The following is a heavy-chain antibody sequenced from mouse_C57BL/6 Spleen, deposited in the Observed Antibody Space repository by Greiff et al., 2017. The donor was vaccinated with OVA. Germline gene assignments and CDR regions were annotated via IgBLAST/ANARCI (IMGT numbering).Heavy chain of an antibody. Sequence: VQLQQSGAELVKPGASVKISCKASGYAFSSYWMNWVKQRPGKGLEWIGQIYPGDGDTNYNGKFKGKATLTADKSSSTAYMQLSSLTSEDSAVYFCARNGSSIYYAMDYWGQGTSVTVSS. CDR2: IYPGDGDT. D-gene: IGHD1-1*01. J-gene: IGHJ4*01. V-gene: IGHV1-80*01. CDR1: GYAFSSYW. CDR3: ARNGSSIYYAMDY.